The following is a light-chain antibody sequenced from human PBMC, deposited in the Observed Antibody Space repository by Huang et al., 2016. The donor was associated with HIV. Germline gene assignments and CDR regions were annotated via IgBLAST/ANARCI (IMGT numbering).Light chain of an antibody. J-gene: IGKJ5*01. CDR2: DGS. CDR1: RDITNY. V-gene: IGKV1-33*01. Sequence: DIQMTQSPSSLSESVGDSVTITCRASRDITNYLNWYQQKPGKDPKLLIFDGSNLEKGVPSKFSGSGSGTYYTFTISGLQPEDVAAYYCQQYDNLPPRVTFGQGTRLEIK. CDR3: QQYDNLPPRVT.